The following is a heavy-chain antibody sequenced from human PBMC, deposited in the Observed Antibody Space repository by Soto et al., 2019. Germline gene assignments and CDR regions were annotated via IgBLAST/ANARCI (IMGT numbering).Heavy chain of an antibody. D-gene: IGHD1-26*01. CDR2: IIPIFGTA. V-gene: IGHV1-69*06. CDR1: GGTFSSYA. J-gene: IGHJ3*02. CDR3: ARDEGGSYWANAFDI. Sequence: ASVKVSCKASGGTFSSYAISWVRQAPGQGLEWMGGIIPIFGTANYAQKFQGRVTITADKSTSTAYMEMSSLRSEDTAVYYCARDEGGSYWANAFDIWGEGTIVAV.